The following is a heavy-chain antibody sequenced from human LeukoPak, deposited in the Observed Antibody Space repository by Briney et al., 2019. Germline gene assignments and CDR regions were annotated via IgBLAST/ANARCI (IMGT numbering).Heavy chain of an antibody. V-gene: IGHV1-69*04. J-gene: IGHJ4*02. CDR1: GGTFSSYA. CDR3: ARGWWELLKPFDY. CDR2: IIPILGIA. D-gene: IGHD1-26*01. Sequence: ASVKVSCKASGGTFSSYAISWVRQAPGQGLEWMGRIIPILGIANYAQKFQGRVTITADKSTSTAYMELSSLRSEDTAVYYCARGWWELLKPFDYWGQGTLVTVSS.